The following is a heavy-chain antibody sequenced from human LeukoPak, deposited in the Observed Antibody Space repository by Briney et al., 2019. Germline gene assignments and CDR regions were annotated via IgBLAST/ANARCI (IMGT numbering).Heavy chain of an antibody. CDR1: GGSISNYD. D-gene: IGHD6-19*01. CDR2: LYTSGST. CDR3: ARRSSDWNAFDI. V-gene: IGHV4-4*07. J-gene: IGHJ3*02. Sequence: PSETLSLTCTVSGGSISNYDWSWVRQPAGKGLEWVGRLYTSGSTNYNPSLKRRVTMSFDTSKNQFSLKLSSMTAADTAMYYCARRSSDWNAFDIWGQGTMVTVSS.